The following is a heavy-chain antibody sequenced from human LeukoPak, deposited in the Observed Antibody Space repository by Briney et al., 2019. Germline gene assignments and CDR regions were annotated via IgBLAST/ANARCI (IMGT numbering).Heavy chain of an antibody. CDR3: EKALYSSGWYFDY. D-gene: IGHD6-19*01. V-gene: IGHV3-21*01. CDR2: IISSGSYI. CDR1: GFTFSTYS. Sequence: GGSLRLSGAASGFTFSTYSMNWVRRAPGKGLEWVSSIISSGSYIYYADPMKGRFTIYRDNAKNSLYLQMNRLRIEDTAVYYCEKALYSSGWYFDYWGQGTLVTVSS. J-gene: IGHJ4*02.